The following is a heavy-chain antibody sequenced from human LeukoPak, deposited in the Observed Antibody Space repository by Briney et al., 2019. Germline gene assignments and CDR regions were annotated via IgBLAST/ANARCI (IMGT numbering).Heavy chain of an antibody. V-gene: IGHV3-30*02. CDR2: IQYDGSNK. CDR3: ARDTQPGA. Sequence: GGSLRLSCTASGFTFSSYGIHWVRQAPGKGLEWVAFIQYDGSNKYYADSVKGRFTISRDNSKNTLYLQMSSLRAEDTAVYFGARDTQPGAWGQGTLVTVSS. J-gene: IGHJ4*02. CDR1: GFTFSSYG. D-gene: IGHD2-15*01.